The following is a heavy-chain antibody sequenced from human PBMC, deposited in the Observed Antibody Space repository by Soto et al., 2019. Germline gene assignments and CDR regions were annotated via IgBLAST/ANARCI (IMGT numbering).Heavy chain of an antibody. CDR1: GGTFSSYA. CDR3: AREGAIFGVVSGWFDP. V-gene: IGHV1-69*12. Sequence: QVQLVQSGAEVKKPGSSVKVSCKASGGTFSSYAISWVRQAPGQGLEWMGGIIPIFGTANYAQKFQGRVTIPADESTSTAYMELSSLRSEDTAVYYCAREGAIFGVVSGWFDPWGQGTLVTVSS. J-gene: IGHJ5*02. CDR2: IIPIFGTA. D-gene: IGHD3-3*01.